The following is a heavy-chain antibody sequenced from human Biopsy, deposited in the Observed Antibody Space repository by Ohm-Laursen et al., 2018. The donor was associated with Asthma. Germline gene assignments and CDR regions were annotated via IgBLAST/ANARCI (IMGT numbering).Heavy chain of an antibody. CDR3: ARTYFDFLTGQVHDAFAM. J-gene: IGHJ3*02. CDR1: GYTFINYA. V-gene: IGHV1-3*01. CDR2: INAANGNT. D-gene: IGHD3-9*01. Sequence: ASVKVSCKVSGYTFINYAIHWVRQAPGHSLEWMGWINAANGNTKYSQKFQGRLTISRDTSASTAYMDLSSLRSEDAAVYYCARTYFDFLTGQVHDAFAMWGQGTMVTVSS.